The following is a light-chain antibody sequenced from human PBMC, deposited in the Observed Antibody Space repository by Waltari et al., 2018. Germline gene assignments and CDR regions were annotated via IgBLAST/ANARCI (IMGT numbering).Light chain of an antibody. V-gene: IGLV1-40*01. J-gene: IGLJ2*01. CDR3: QSFDSSLSASV. CDR2: GNT. Sequence: QSVLTQPPSMSGAPGQKVTIPCTGGSSNLGAGYAVHWYQQFPGTAPKLLIFGNTNRPSGVPGRFSGSKSDTSASLAIAGLQSEDEAVYYCQSFDSSLSASVFGGGTKLTVL. CDR1: SSNLGAGYA.